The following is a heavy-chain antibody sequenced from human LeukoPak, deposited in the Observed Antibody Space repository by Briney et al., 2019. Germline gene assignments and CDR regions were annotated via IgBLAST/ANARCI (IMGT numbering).Heavy chain of an antibody. CDR3: ARGGTAALDY. CDR2: IYHSGST. CDR1: SDSISNNNW. V-gene: IGHV4-4*02. J-gene: IGHJ4*02. Sequence: SGTLSLTCAVSSDSISNNNWWSWVRQPPGKGLEWIGEIYHSGSTNYNPSLKSRVTISVDNSKNQFSLKLTSVTAADTAVYYCARGGTAALDYWGQETLVTVSS. D-gene: IGHD2-2*01.